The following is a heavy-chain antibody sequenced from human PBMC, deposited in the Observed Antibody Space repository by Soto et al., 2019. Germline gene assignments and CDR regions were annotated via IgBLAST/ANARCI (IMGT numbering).Heavy chain of an antibody. Sequence: EVQLVECGGDLVQPGGSLRLSCAASGFTLSSHNMNWVRQAPGKGLEWISYIGNSGTAMYYADSVQGRFTVSRDNAKNSLYLYLNSLRAEDTAVYYCAREMGTPPARGLDYWGQGTQVTVSS. J-gene: IGHJ4*02. D-gene: IGHD1-1*01. CDR2: IGNSGTAM. V-gene: IGHV3-48*01. CDR1: GFTLSSHN. CDR3: AREMGTPPARGLDY.